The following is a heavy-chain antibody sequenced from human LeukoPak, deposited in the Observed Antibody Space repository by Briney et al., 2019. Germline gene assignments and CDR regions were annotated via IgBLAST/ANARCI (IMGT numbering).Heavy chain of an antibody. J-gene: IGHJ4*02. CDR2: IYYSGST. CDR1: GGSISSSSYY. Sequence: PSETLSLTCTVSGGSISSSSYYWDWIRQPPGKGLEWIGSIYYSGSTNYNPSLKSRVTISVDTSKNQFSLKLSSVTAADTAMYYCARRTILTGSDYWGQGTPVTVSS. V-gene: IGHV4-39*01. CDR3: ARRTILTGSDY. D-gene: IGHD3-9*01.